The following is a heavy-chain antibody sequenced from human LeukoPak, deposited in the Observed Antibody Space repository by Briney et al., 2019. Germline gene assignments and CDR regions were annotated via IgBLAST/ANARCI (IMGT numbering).Heavy chain of an antibody. CDR1: GGSISSGGYY. CDR2: IYYSGST. V-gene: IGHV4-31*03. J-gene: IGHJ4*02. Sequence: SQTLSLTCTVSGGSISSGGYYWSWIRQHPGKGLEWIGYIYYSGSTYYNPSLKSRVTISVDTSKNQFSLKLSSVTAADTAVYYCARERRITIFGVVIEGGIIDYWGQGTLVTVSS. CDR3: ARERRITIFGVVIEGGIIDY. D-gene: IGHD3-3*01.